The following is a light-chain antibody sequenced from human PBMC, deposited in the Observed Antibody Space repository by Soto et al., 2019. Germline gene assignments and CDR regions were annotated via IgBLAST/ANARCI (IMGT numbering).Light chain of an antibody. CDR3: QQTYTTPSTT. J-gene: IGKJ5*01. V-gene: IGKV1-39*01. Sequence: DIQMTQSPSSLSASVGDRVTITCRASQSISIYLNWYQQKPGKAPKLLMYAASSLQSGVPSRLSGSGSGTDFTLTIDSLQPEDSATYYCQQTYTTPSTTFGQGTRLEIK. CDR2: AAS. CDR1: QSISIY.